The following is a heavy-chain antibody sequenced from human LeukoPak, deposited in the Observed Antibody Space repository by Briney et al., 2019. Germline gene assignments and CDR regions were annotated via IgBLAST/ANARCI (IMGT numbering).Heavy chain of an antibody. V-gene: IGHV3-30-3*01. CDR2: MSYDGNNK. CDR3: ARGAHTASYYYYYMDV. D-gene: IGHD2-21*02. CDR1: GFTFSYNA. J-gene: IGHJ6*03. Sequence: GRSLRLSCEASGFTFSYNAMHWVRQAPGKGLEWVAVMSYDGNNKYYADSVKGRFTVSRDDSRNMLYLQVNSLRAEDTAVYHCARGAHTASYYYYYMDVWGKGTTVTVSS.